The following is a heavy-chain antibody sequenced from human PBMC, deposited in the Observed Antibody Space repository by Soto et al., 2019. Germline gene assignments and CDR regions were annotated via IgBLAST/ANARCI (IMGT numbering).Heavy chain of an antibody. CDR1: GVTFSNSG. Sequence: GGFLRLSCAASGVTFSNSGMHWVRQAPGKGLEWVEVIWYDGSNKYYADSVKGRFTISRDNSKNTLYLQMNSLRAEDTAVYYCARDFYYDSRGSDPWGQGTLVTVSS. J-gene: IGHJ5*02. V-gene: IGHV3-33*01. D-gene: IGHD3-22*01. CDR3: ARDFYYDSRGSDP. CDR2: IWYDGSNK.